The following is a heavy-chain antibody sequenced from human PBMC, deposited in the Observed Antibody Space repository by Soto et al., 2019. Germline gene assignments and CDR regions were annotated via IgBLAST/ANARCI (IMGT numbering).Heavy chain of an antibody. J-gene: IGHJ5*02. CDR1: GGSFSGYY. Sequence: SETLSLTCAVYGGSFSGYYWSWIRQPPGKGLEWIGEINHSGSTNYNPSLKSRVTISVDTSKNQFSLKLSSVTAADTAVYYCARARAARVTWFDPWGQGTLVTVSS. CDR2: INHSGST. V-gene: IGHV4-34*01. CDR3: ARARAARVTWFDP. D-gene: IGHD6-6*01.